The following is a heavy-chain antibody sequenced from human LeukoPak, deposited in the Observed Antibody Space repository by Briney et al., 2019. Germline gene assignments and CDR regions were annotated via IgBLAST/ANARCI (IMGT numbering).Heavy chain of an antibody. V-gene: IGHV3-48*04. D-gene: IGHD6-19*01. Sequence: GGSLRLSCAASGLTFNSYSMNWVRQAPGKGLEWVSHISSSSDTIFYADSVKGRFTISRDNAKNSLYLQMNSLRAEDTAVYYCAGSTVAYWGQGTLVTVSS. CDR2: ISSSSDTI. J-gene: IGHJ4*02. CDR1: GLTFNSYS. CDR3: AGSTVAY.